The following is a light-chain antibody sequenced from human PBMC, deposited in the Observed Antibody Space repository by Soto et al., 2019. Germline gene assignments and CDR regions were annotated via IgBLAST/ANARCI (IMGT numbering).Light chain of an antibody. Sequence: ETVLTQSPATLSLSPGERATLSCRASQSVSSYLAWYQQKPGQAPRLLIYDASNRATGIPARFSGSGSGTDFTLTISSLEPADFAVYYCRQRSNWLWTFGQGTKVDIK. CDR3: RQRSNWLWT. CDR1: QSVSSY. J-gene: IGKJ1*01. CDR2: DAS. V-gene: IGKV3-11*01.